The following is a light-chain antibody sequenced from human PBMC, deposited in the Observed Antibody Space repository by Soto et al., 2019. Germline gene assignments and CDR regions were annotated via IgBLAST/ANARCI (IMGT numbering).Light chain of an antibody. V-gene: IGKV4-1*01. Sequence: DILMTQSPDSLAVSLGERATINCKSSQSILYSSNNQNYLAWYQQKPGQPPKLLIYWASTRESGVPDRFSGSGSGTDFTLTISSLQAEDVAVYYCQQYYSTPPVTFGPGTKVDIK. CDR1: QSILYSSNNQNY. CDR2: WAS. CDR3: QQYYSTPPVT. J-gene: IGKJ3*01.